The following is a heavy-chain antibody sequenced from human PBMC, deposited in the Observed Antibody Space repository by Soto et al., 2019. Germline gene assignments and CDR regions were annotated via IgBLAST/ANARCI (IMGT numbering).Heavy chain of an antibody. CDR2: ISKSDYT. J-gene: IGHJ4*02. D-gene: IGHD2-2*01. Sequence: GGSLRLSCTVSGFAFNNYGINWVRQAPGKGLEWVSSISKSDYTYYSDSVKGRFTISRDNAKNSVSLQMNTLRVEDTAVYYCAREDSIIIPAVSNFWGQGTLVTVSS. CDR3: AREDSIIIPAVSNF. V-gene: IGHV3-21*01. CDR1: GFAFNNYG.